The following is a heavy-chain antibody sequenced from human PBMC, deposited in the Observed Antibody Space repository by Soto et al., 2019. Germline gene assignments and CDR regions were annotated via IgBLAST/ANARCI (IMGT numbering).Heavy chain of an antibody. CDR3: ARTYDSSGEDDFDI. CDR1: GGTFSSYP. D-gene: IGHD3-22*01. Sequence: SVKVSCKASGGTFSSYPISWVRQAPGQGLEWMGGIIPIFGTANYAQKFQGRVTITADESTSTAYMELSSLRSEDTAVYYCARTYDSSGEDDFDIWGQGTMVTVSS. J-gene: IGHJ3*02. V-gene: IGHV1-69*13. CDR2: IIPIFGTA.